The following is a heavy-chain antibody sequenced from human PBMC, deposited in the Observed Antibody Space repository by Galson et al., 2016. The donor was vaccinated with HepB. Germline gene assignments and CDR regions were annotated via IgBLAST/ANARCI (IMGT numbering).Heavy chain of an antibody. Sequence: SLRLSCAGSGFTFNNTWMSWVRQAPGKGLEWVGRIKSKTDGGTAEYAVSVRARFTLSRDDSENTAYLQMNSLKSDDTAVYFCLRGGAGTNAFDLRGRGTLVIVSS. D-gene: IGHD1-26*01. CDR2: IKSKTDGGTA. CDR1: GFTFNNTW. J-gene: IGHJ3*01. V-gene: IGHV3-15*01. CDR3: LRGGAGTNAFDL.